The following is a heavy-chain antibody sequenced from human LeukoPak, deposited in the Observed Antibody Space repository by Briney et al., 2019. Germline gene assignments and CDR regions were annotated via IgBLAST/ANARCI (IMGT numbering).Heavy chain of an antibody. CDR1: GFTFSSHD. V-gene: IGHV3-13*01. J-gene: IGHJ6*02. CDR2: IGTGGDT. D-gene: IGHD3-22*01. CDR3: ARGPRYGSSGYPNYGMDV. Sequence: PGGSLSLSCAASGFTFSSHDMHWVRQATGKDLEWVSAIGTGGDTYYVDAVKCRFTISRENAKNSLYLQMNSLRAGDTAVYYCARGPRYGSSGYPNYGMDVWGQGTTVTVSS.